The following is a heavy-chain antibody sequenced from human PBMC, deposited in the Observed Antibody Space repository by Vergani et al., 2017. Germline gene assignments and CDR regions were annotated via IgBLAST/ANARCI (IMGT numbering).Heavy chain of an antibody. D-gene: IGHD2-2*01. V-gene: IGHV1-2*02. CDR2: INPNSGGT. J-gene: IGHJ4*02. CDR1: GYIFTDYF. CDR3: ARVGTSSNRDYFDY. Sequence: QVQLVQSGAEVKKPGASVKVSCKASGYIFTDYFMHWVRQAPGQGLGWMGWINPNSGGTNYAQKFQGRVTMTRDTSISTAYMELSNLRSDGTAVDYCARVGTSSNRDYFDYWGQGTLVTVSS.